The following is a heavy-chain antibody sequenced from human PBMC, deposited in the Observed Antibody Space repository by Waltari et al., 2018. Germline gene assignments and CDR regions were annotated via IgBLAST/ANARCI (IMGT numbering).Heavy chain of an antibody. CDR3: ARGSIQQLSGYGWFDP. CDR2: INPNRGGT. D-gene: IGHD6-13*01. CDR1: GYTFTGYY. J-gene: IGHJ5*02. V-gene: IGHV1-2*06. Sequence: QVQLVQSGAEVKKPGASVKVSCKASGYTFTGYYMHWVRQAPGQGLEWMGRINPNRGGTNYAQKFQGRVTMTRDTSISTAYMELSRLRSDDTAVYYCARGSIQQLSGYGWFDPWGQGTLVTVSS.